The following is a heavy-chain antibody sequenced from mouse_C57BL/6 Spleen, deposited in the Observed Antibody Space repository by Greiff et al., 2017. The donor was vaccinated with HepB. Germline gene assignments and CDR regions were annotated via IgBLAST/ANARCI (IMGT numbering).Heavy chain of an antibody. D-gene: IGHD1-1*01. CDR1: GFSLTSYG. CDR2: IWGVGST. Sequence: VKLVESGPGLVAPSQSLSITCTVSGFSLTSYGVDWVRQSPGKGLEWLGVIWGVGSTNYNSALKSRLSISKDNSKSQVFLKMNSLQTDDTAMYDCASSYYYGLGGFAYWGQGTLVTVSA. CDR3: ASSYYYGLGGFAY. V-gene: IGHV2-6*01. J-gene: IGHJ3*01.